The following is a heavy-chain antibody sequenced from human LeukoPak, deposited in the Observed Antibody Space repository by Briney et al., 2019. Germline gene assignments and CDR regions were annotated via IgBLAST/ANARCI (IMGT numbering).Heavy chain of an antibody. CDR2: IWYDGSNK. CDR3: AKARPPYDSSGYDAFDI. CDR1: GFTFSSYG. J-gene: IGHJ3*02. Sequence: GGSLRLSCAASGFTFSSYGMHWVRQAPGKGLEWVAVIWYDGSNKYYADSVKGRFTISRDNSKNTLYLQMNSLRAEDTAVHYCAKARPPYDSSGYDAFDIWGQGTMVTASS. V-gene: IGHV3-33*06. D-gene: IGHD3-22*01.